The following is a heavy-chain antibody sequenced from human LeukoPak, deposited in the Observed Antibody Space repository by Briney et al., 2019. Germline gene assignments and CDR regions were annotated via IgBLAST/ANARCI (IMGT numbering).Heavy chain of an antibody. CDR1: GGSISSSSYY. Sequence: SETLSLTCTVSGGSISSSSYYWGWIRQPPGKGLEWIGEINHSGSTNYNPSLKSRVTISVDTSKNQFSLKLSSVTAADTAVYYCARGRSGGSSGWYVGSVYWGQGTLVTVSS. V-gene: IGHV4-39*07. J-gene: IGHJ4*02. CDR2: INHSGST. D-gene: IGHD6-19*01. CDR3: ARGRSGGSSGWYVGSVY.